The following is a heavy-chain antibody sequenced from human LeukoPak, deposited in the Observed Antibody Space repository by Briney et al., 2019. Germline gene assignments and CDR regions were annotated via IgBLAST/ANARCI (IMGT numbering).Heavy chain of an antibody. Sequence: GGSLTLSCAAFGFTYSHYGMRWVRQVPGKGLEWVAVIWSDGTEKYYGDAVKGRFTISRDNSMKTLYLQMNSLRGDDTAVYYCAKDAQRGFDYSNSLEYWGQGTLVTVSS. CDR2: IWSDGTEK. D-gene: IGHD4-11*01. CDR3: AKDAQRGFDYSNSLEY. V-gene: IGHV3-33*06. J-gene: IGHJ4*02. CDR1: GFTYSHYG.